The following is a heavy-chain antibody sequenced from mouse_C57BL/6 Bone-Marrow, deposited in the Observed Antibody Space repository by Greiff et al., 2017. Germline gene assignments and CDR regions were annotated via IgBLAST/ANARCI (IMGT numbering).Heavy chain of an antibody. D-gene: IGHD1-1*01. CDR1: GYTFTSYW. CDR2: IDPSDSYT. CDR3: ARGYYGY. V-gene: IGHV1-50*01. Sequence: VKLQQPGAELVKPGASVKLSCKASGYTFTSYWMQWVKQRPGQGLEWIGEIDPSDSYTNYNQKFKGKATLTVDTSSSTAYMQLSSLTSEDSAVYYCARGYYGYWGQGTTLTVSS. J-gene: IGHJ2*01.